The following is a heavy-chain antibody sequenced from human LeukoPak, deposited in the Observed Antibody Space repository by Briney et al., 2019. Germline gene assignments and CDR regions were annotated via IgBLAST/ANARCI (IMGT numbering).Heavy chain of an antibody. CDR3: AAALVVAATRYYYYGMDV. V-gene: IGHV1-58*02. Sequence: GASAKVSCKASGFTFTSSAMQWVRQARGQRLEWIGWIVVGSGNTNYTQKFQERVTITRDMSTSTAYMELSSLRSEDTAVHYCAAALVVAATRYYYYGMDVRGQGTTVTVSS. CDR2: IVVGSGNT. J-gene: IGHJ6*02. D-gene: IGHD2-15*01. CDR1: GFTFTSSA.